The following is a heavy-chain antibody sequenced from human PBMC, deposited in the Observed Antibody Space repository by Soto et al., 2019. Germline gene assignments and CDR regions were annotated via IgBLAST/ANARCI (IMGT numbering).Heavy chain of an antibody. D-gene: IGHD2-2*01. J-gene: IGHJ4*02. CDR2: IYSSGTT. CDR1: VGSITNYY. V-gene: IGHV4-59*01. Sequence: SETLSLTCTFSVGSITNYYWNLLRQPPGKGLEWIGYIYSSGTTDYNPSLKSRVTMSVDTSKNQFSLRLSSVTAADTAVYYCARDLGGYPDYWGQGTLVTVSS. CDR3: ARDLGGYPDY.